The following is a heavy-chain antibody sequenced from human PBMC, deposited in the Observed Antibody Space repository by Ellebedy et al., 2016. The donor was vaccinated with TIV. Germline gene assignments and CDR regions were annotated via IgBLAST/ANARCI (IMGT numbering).Heavy chain of an antibody. D-gene: IGHD2-21*02. CDR3: AGARNGDYSFDS. CDR2: IFLRDSTT. Sequence: GESLKISCQGSGYRFSTYWIGWVRQMPGEGLEWMGIIFLRDSTTKYRPSFQGQVTISADTSINTAYLQWDSLTTSDTATYYCAGARNGDYSFDSWGQGTLVAVST. J-gene: IGHJ4*02. CDR1: GYRFSTYW. V-gene: IGHV5-51*01.